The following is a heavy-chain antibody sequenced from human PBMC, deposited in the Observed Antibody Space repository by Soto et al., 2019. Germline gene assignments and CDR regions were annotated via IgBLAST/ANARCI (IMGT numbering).Heavy chain of an antibody. Sequence: QVQLVESGGGVVQPGRSLRLSCEASGFTFSNFAIHWVRQAPGKGLEWVALISYDGSNKYYADSVKGRFTISRDNSKNTLYLQMNSLRAEDTAVYFCATAGNYASGSHYNLPYYYYGLDVWGQGTTVTVSS. CDR2: ISYDGSNK. J-gene: IGHJ6*02. V-gene: IGHV3-30-3*01. CDR1: GFTFSNFA. CDR3: ATAGNYASGSHYNLPYYYYGLDV. D-gene: IGHD3-10*01.